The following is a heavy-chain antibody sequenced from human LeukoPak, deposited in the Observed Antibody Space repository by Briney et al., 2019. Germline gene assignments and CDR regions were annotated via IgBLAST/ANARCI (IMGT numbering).Heavy chain of an antibody. CDR1: GGSISSYY. CDR2: IYYSGST. CDR3: ASTPYDFWSGYYTGMFDP. Sequence: SETLSLTCTVSGGSISSYYWSWIRQPPGKGLEWIGYIYYSGSTNYNPSLKSRVTISVDTSKSQFSLKLSSVTAADTAVYYCASTPYDFWSGYYTGMFDPWGQGTLVTVSS. J-gene: IGHJ5*02. D-gene: IGHD3-3*01. V-gene: IGHV4-59*01.